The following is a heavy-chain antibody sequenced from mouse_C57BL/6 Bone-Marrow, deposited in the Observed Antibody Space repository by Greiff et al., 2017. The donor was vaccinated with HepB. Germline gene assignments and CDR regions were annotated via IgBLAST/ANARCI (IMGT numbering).Heavy chain of an antibody. CDR2: INPYNGGT. D-gene: IGHD2-4*01. CDR1: GYTFTDYY. CDR3: ARYGYLYYDYDGIDY. V-gene: IGHV1-19*01. J-gene: IGHJ2*01. Sequence: VHVKQSGPVLVKPGASVKMSCKASGYTFTDYYMNWVKQSHGKSLEWIGVINPYNGGTSYNQKFKGKATLTVDKSSSTAYMELNSLTSEDSAVYYCARYGYLYYDYDGIDYWGQGTTLTVSS.